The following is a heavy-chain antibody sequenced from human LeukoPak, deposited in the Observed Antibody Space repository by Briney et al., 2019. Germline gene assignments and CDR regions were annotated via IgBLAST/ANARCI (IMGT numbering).Heavy chain of an antibody. D-gene: IGHD1-26*01. CDR3: ARASPEWELPRGDYYYYYMDV. V-gene: IGHV4-4*02. Sequence: SGTLSLTCAVSGGSISSSNWWSWVRQPPGKGLEWIGEIYHSGSTNYNPSLKSRVTISVDKSKNQFSLKLSSVTAADTAVYYCARASPEWELPRGDYYYYYMDVWGKGTTVTISS. CDR2: IYHSGST. CDR1: GGSISSSNW. J-gene: IGHJ6*03.